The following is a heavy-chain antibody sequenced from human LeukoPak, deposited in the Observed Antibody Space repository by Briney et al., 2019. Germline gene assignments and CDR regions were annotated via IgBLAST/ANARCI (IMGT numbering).Heavy chain of an antibody. J-gene: IGHJ4*02. CDR3: ARSRGIVVVPAAFPKRPYYFDY. V-gene: IGHV3-48*03. D-gene: IGHD2-2*01. Sequence: GGSLRLSCAASGFTISSYEMNWVRQAPGKGLEWVSYISSSGSTIYYADSVKGRFTISRDNAKNSLYLQMNSLRAEDTAVYYCARSRGIVVVPAAFPKRPYYFDYWGQGTLVTVSS. CDR1: GFTISSYE. CDR2: ISSSGSTI.